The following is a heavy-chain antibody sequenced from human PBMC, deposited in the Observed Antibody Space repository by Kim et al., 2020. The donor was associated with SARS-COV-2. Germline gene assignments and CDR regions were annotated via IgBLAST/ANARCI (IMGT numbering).Heavy chain of an antibody. V-gene: IGHV1-2*06. J-gene: IGHJ4*02. CDR3: ASFGSGSYPENYFDY. CDR1: GYTFTGYY. Sequence: ASVKVSCKASGYTFTGYYMHWVRQAPGQGLEWMGRINPNSGGTNYAQKFQGRVTMTRDTSISTAYMELSRLRSDDTAVYYCASFGSGSYPENYFDYWGQGSLVPVSS. CDR2: INPNSGGT. D-gene: IGHD3-10*01.